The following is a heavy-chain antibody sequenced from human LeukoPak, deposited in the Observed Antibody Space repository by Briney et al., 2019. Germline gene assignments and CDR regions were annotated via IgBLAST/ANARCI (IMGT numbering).Heavy chain of an antibody. J-gene: IGHJ3*02. Sequence: SETLSLTCTVSGGSISSYYWSWIRQPPGKGLEWIGEINHSGSTNYNPSLKSRVTISVDTSKNQFSLKLSSVTAADTAVYYCASPSSGWYYRDAFDIWGQGTMVTVSS. CDR3: ASPSSGWYYRDAFDI. D-gene: IGHD6-19*01. CDR1: GGSISSYY. V-gene: IGHV4-34*01. CDR2: INHSGST.